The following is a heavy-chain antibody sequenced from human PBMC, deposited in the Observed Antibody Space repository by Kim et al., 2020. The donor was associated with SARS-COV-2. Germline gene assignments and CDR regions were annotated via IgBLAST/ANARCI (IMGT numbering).Heavy chain of an antibody. D-gene: IGHD1-1*01. Sequence: SETLSLTCTVSGGSISSSSYYWGWIRQPPGKGLEWIGSMYYSGSTYYNPSLKSRITISIDTSKNQFSLKLSSVTAADTAVYFCARDDSSRTTGIDYWGQGTLVTVFS. J-gene: IGHJ4*02. CDR3: ARDDSSRTTGIDY. CDR2: MYYSGST. V-gene: IGHV4-39*07. CDR1: GGSISSSSYY.